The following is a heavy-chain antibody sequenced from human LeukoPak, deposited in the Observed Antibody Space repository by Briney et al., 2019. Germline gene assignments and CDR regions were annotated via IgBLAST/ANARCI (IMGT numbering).Heavy chain of an antibody. CDR1: LYTFSNYY. CDR3: AREVGPIQLHLWGSAFDY. CDR2: INASGGSR. V-gene: IGHV1-46*01. J-gene: IGHJ4*02. D-gene: IGHD5-18*01. Sequence: GASVKVSSKASLYTFSNYYIHWVRQAPGQGLEWMGIINASGGSRSDAQKFQGRLIVSRDTSTSTRYMSLSRLSSGHTPHYYCAREVGPIQLHLWGSAFDYWGQGNLVTVSS.